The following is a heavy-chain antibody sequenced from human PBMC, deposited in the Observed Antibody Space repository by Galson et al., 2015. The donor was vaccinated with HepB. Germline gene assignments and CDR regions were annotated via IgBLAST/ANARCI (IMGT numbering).Heavy chain of an antibody. V-gene: IGHV3-33*01. CDR1: GFTFSSYG. CDR2: IWYDGSNK. CDR3: ARDAVHSDYGDYEDY. D-gene: IGHD4-17*01. Sequence: SLRLSCAASGFTFSSYGMHWVRQAPGKGLEWVAVIWYDGSNKYYADSVKGRFTISRDNSKNTLYLQMNSPRAEDTAVYYCARDAVHSDYGDYEDYWGQGTLVTVSS. J-gene: IGHJ4*02.